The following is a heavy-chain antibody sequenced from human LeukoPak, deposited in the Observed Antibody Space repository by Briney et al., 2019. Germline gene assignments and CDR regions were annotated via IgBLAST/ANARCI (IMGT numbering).Heavy chain of an antibody. CDR3: ASTLVVITNNAFDI. CDR2: ISSSGSTI. V-gene: IGHV3-11*01. J-gene: IGHJ3*02. Sequence: LSLTCTASGGFFSRYYWNWIRQAPGEGLEWVSYISSSGSTIYYADSVKGRFTISRDNAKNSLYLQMNSLRAEDTAVYYCASTLVVITNNAFDIWGQGTMVTVSS. CDR1: GGFFSRYY. D-gene: IGHD3-22*01.